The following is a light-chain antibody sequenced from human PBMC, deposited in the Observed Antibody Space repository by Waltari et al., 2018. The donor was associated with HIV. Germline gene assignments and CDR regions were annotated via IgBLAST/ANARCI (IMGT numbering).Light chain of an antibody. CDR3: QVWDRGYKEAV. J-gene: IGLJ2*01. CDR2: DGV. CDR1: NIGRNS. Sequence: SYVLTQAPSVSVAPGQTATISCCNIGRNSVQWYRPKPGLAPLLVVLDGVDRAPAIPARFSGARSGGRATLTISGVEAGDEADYYCQVWDRGYKEAVFGGG. V-gene: IGLV3-21*02.